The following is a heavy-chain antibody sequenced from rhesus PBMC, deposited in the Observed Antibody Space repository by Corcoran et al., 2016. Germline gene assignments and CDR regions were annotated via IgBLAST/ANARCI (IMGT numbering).Heavy chain of an antibody. CDR1: GGSISDDYY. V-gene: IGHV4S7*01. J-gene: IGHJ4*01. D-gene: IGHD6-25*01. Sequence: QVQLQESGPGLVKPSETLSLTCAVSGGSISDDYYWSWIRQPPGKGLEWIGEINGNSGSTYYNPSLKSRVTISTDTSKNQFSLKLSSVTAADTAVYYCARDRGGSRYFDYWGQGVLVTVSS. CDR2: INGNSGST. CDR3: ARDRGGSRYFDY.